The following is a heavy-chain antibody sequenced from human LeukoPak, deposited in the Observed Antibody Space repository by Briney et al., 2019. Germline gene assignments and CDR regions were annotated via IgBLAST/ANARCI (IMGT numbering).Heavy chain of an antibody. Sequence: SETPSLTCTVSGGSISSGGYYWSWIRQHPGKGLEWIGYIYYSGSTYYNPSLKSRVTISVDTSKNQFSLKLSSVTAADTAVYYCARGLHTYAFDIWGQGTMVTVSS. CDR2: IYYSGST. V-gene: IGHV4-31*03. J-gene: IGHJ3*02. CDR3: ARGLHTYAFDI. CDR1: GGSISSGGYY. D-gene: IGHD2-21*01.